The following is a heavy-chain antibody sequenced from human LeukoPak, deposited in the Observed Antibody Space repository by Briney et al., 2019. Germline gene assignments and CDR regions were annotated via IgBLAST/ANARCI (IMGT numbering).Heavy chain of an antibody. CDR3: ARRYLSIAARGGSFDY. CDR1: GGSFSGYY. Sequence: PSETLSLTCAVYGGSFSGYYWSRIRQPPGKGLEWIGEINHSGSTNYNPSLKSRVTISVDTSKNQFSLKLSSVTAADTAVYYCARRYLSIAARGGSFDYWGQGTLVTVSS. J-gene: IGHJ4*02. D-gene: IGHD6-6*01. CDR2: INHSGST. V-gene: IGHV4-34*01.